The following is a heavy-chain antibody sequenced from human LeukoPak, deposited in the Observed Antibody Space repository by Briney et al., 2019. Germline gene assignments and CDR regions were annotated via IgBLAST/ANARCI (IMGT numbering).Heavy chain of an antibody. CDR1: GYSISSGYY. CDR3: ARVAATPYGSGSYSRYYYYMDV. J-gene: IGHJ6*03. V-gene: IGHV4-38-2*02. CDR2: IYHSGST. Sequence: SETLSLTCTVSGYSISSGYYWGWIRQPPGKGLEWIGSIYHSGSTYYNPSLKSRVTISVDTSKNQFSLKLSSVTAADTAVYYCARVAATPYGSGSYSRYYYYMDVWGKGTTVTISS. D-gene: IGHD3-10*01.